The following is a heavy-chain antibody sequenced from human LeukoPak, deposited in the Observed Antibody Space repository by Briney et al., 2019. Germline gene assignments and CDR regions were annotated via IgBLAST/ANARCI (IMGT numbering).Heavy chain of an antibody. V-gene: IGHV3-30*02. D-gene: IGHD3-10*01. J-gene: IGHJ4*02. Sequence: GGSLRLSCAASGFIFSTYGMHWVRQAPGKGLEWVAFIRNDGSDKYYAVSVKGRFTISRDNSKNTLYLQMNSLRAEDTALYYCAKDRAFGQFLWGNDYWGQGTLVTVSS. CDR2: IRNDGSDK. CDR3: AKDRAFGQFLWGNDY. CDR1: GFIFSTYG.